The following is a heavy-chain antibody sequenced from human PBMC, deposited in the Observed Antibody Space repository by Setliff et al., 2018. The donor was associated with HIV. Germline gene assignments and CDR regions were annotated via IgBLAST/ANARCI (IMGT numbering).Heavy chain of an antibody. Sequence: SETLSLTCTVSGASINSYFWSWIRQPPGKGPEWLGYIYYTGSTNYNPALESRITMSVDTSKNQSSLTLKSVTAADTGVYYCAGVNYYDASGLRAEYFQLWGQGTQVTVSS. CDR2: IYYTGST. CDR1: GASINSYF. J-gene: IGHJ1*01. D-gene: IGHD3-22*01. CDR3: AGVNYYDASGLRAEYFQL. V-gene: IGHV4-59*01.